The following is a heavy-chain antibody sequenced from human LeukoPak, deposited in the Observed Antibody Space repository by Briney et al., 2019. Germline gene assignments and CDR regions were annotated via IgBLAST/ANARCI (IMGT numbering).Heavy chain of an antibody. CDR2: VSGSGHST. V-gene: IGHV3-23*01. J-gene: IGHJ4*02. Sequence: GGSLRLSCAASGFTFSIYAMSWVRQAPGKGLEWVSTVSGSGHSTFYADSVKGRFTISRDNSKNTLYLQMSSLRAEDTAFYYCLKRDRFLDPPPYWGQGTLVTVSS. CDR1: GFTFSIYA. CDR3: LKRDRFLDPPPY. D-gene: IGHD3-3*01.